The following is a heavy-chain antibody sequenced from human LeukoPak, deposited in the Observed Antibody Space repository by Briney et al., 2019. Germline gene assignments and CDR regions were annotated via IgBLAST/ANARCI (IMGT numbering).Heavy chain of an antibody. V-gene: IGHV3-7*01. CDR2: IKQDGSEK. CDR3: ARVFRGGSYFYYYYYMDV. D-gene: IGHD1-26*01. CDR1: GFTFRSYS. Sequence: PGGSLRLSCAASGFTFRSYSMNWVRQAPGKGLEWVANIKQDGSEKYYVDSVEGRFTISRDNAKNSLYLQMNSLRAEDTAVYYCARVFRGGSYFYYYYYMDVWGKGTTVTISS. J-gene: IGHJ6*03.